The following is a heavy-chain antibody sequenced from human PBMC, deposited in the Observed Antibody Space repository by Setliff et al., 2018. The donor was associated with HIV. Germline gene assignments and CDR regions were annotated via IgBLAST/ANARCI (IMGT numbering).Heavy chain of an antibody. CDR1: GFTVSSYY. Sequence: GSLRLSCAASGFTVSSYYMAWVRQAPGKGLEWVSTIYSDGSTYHADSVNGRFTLSRDISENALYLQIDSLRPEDTAVYYCARLRLYNSALDYWGQGTLVTVSS. CDR3: ARLRLYNSALDY. D-gene: IGHD3-10*01. J-gene: IGHJ4*02. CDR2: IYSDGST. V-gene: IGHV3-66*02.